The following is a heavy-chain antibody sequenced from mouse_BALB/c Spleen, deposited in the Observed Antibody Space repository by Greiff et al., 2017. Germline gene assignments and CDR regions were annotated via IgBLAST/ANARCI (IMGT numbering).Heavy chain of an antibody. Sequence: EVKLQESGPSLVKPSQTLSLTCSVTGDSITSGYWNWIRKFPGNKLEYMGYISYSGSTYYNPSLKSRISITRDTSKNQYYLQLNSVTTEDTATYYCAREDYYGSSYWYFDVWGAGTTVTVSS. J-gene: IGHJ1*01. D-gene: IGHD1-1*01. CDR3: AREDYYGSSYWYFDV. V-gene: IGHV3-8*02. CDR2: ISYSGST. CDR1: GDSITSGY.